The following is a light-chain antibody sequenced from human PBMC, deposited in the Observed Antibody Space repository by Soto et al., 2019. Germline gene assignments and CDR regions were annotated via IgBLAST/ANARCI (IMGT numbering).Light chain of an antibody. Sequence: EIVMTQSPGTLSVSPGETATLSCRASQSVSSKLAWYQQKPGQAPRLLIYGASTRATGIPARFGGSGSGTEFTLTISSLQSEDFAIYYCQQYNNWPPITFGQGTRLEI. CDR3: QQYNNWPPIT. V-gene: IGKV3-15*01. CDR2: GAS. CDR1: QSVSSK. J-gene: IGKJ5*01.